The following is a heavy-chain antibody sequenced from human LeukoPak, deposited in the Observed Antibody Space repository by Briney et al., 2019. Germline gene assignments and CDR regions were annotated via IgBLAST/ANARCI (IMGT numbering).Heavy chain of an antibody. Sequence: GGSLRLSCAASGFTVSSNYMSWVRQARGKGLEWVSVIYSGGSTYYADSVKGRFTISRDNSKNTLYLQMNSLRAEDTAVYYCASLREGLTIADYWGQGTLVTVSS. D-gene: IGHD2-21*01. J-gene: IGHJ4*02. V-gene: IGHV3-53*01. CDR3: ASLREGLTIADY. CDR2: IYSGGST. CDR1: GFTVSSNY.